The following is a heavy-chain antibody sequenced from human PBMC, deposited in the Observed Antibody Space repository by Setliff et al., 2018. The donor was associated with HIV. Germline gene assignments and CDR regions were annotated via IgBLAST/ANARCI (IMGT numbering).Heavy chain of an antibody. V-gene: IGHV4-39*01. CDR3: ATSEWELIDFDY. J-gene: IGHJ4*02. D-gene: IGHD1-26*01. CDR2: IYYSGNTYYSGST. CDR1: GVSISSSNYY. Sequence: SETLSLTCTVSGVSISSSNYYWGWIRQPPGKGLEWIGSIYYSGNTYYSGSTYYSPSLKSRVTMSVDTSKHQFSLNLNSVTAADTAVYFCATSEWELIDFDYWGQGTLVTVSS.